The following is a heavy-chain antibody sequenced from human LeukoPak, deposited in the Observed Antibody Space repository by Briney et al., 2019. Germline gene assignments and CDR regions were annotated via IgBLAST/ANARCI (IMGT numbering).Heavy chain of an antibody. Sequence: GGSLKLSCAASGFTFNTYAMSWVRQAPGKGLEWVSSISASGGSTYYADSVKGRFTISRDNSKNTLYLQMNSLRAEDTAVYYCASSSGYLNWGQGTLVTVSS. CDR3: ASSSGYLN. CDR1: GFTFNTYA. J-gene: IGHJ4*02. V-gene: IGHV3-23*01. CDR2: ISASGGST. D-gene: IGHD3-22*01.